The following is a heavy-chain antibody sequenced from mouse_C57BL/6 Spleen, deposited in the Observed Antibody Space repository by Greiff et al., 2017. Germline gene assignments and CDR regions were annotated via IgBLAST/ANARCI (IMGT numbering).Heavy chain of an antibody. Sequence: QVQLQQPGAELVKPGASVKLSCKASGYTFTSYWMHWVKQRPGRGLEWIGRIDTNSGGTKYNEKFKSKATLTVDKPSSTAYMQLSSLTSEDSAVYYCARDDYYGSSYYAMDYWGQGTSVTVSS. D-gene: IGHD1-1*01. CDR3: ARDDYYGSSYYAMDY. CDR1: GYTFTSYW. CDR2: IDTNSGGT. V-gene: IGHV1-72*01. J-gene: IGHJ4*01.